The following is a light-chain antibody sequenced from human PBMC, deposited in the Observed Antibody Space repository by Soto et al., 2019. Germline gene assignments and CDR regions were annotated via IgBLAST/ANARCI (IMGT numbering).Light chain of an antibody. CDR2: SNN. J-gene: IGLJ2*01. CDR3: AAWDDSLNGPV. CDR1: SSNIGSNT. Sequence: QSVLTQPPSASGTPGQRVTISCSGISSNIGSNTVNWYQQLPGTAPKLLIYSNNQRPLGVPDRFSGSKSGTSASLAISGLQSEDGADYYCAAWDDSLNGPVFGGGTKLTVL. V-gene: IGLV1-44*01.